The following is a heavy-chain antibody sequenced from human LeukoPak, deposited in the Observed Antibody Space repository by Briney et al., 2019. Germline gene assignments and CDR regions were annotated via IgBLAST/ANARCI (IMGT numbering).Heavy chain of an antibody. CDR2: IISSSAYI. CDR1: GFTLSTYN. D-gene: IGHD5-12*01. Sequence: GGSLRLSCAASGFTLSTYNMNWVRQAPGKGLEWVSSIISSSAYIYYADSVEGRFTISRDNAKNSLYLQMNSLRAEDTAIYYCARAIRWLRSIDSWGQGTLVTVSS. CDR3: ARAIRWLRSIDS. J-gene: IGHJ4*02. V-gene: IGHV3-21*01.